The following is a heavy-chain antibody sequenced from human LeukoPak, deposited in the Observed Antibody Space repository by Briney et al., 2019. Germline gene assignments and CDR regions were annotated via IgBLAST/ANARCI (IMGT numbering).Heavy chain of an antibody. CDR3: ARVDSSNWYDSRGYFDY. J-gene: IGHJ4*02. CDR1: GGSISSYY. Sequence: PPETLSLTCTVSGGSISSYYWSWIRQPPGKGLEWIGYIYYTGSTNYNPSLKSRVTISVDTSKNQFSLKLSSVTAADTAVYYCARVDSSNWYDSRGYFDYWGQGTLVTVSS. D-gene: IGHD6-13*01. V-gene: IGHV4-59*01. CDR2: IYYTGST.